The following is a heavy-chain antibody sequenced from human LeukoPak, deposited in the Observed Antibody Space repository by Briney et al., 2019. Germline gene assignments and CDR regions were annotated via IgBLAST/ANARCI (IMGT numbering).Heavy chain of an antibody. D-gene: IGHD3-10*01. CDR2: IYHSGST. CDR1: GFTFSSYA. CDR3: ARHAVLWFGEPIDY. Sequence: PGGSLRLSCAASGFTFSSYAMSWVRQAPGKGLEWIGSIYHSGSTYSNPSLKSRVTISVDTSKNQFSVKLSSVTAADTAVYYCARHAVLWFGEPIDYWGQGTLVTVSS. J-gene: IGHJ4*02. V-gene: IGHV4-38-2*01.